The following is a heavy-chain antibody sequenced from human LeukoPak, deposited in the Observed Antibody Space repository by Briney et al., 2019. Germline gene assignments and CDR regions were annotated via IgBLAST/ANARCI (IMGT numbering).Heavy chain of an antibody. Sequence: ASVKVSCKASGYTFTDYYMHWVRQAPGQGLEWMGWINPDSGGTNYAQRFQGRVTMTRDTSISTAYMELSRLRSDDMAFYYCARAGVWDYNDSSGYHNGAFDIWGQGTMVTVSS. J-gene: IGHJ3*02. D-gene: IGHD3-22*01. CDR2: INPDSGGT. CDR1: GYTFTDYY. CDR3: ARAGVWDYNDSSGYHNGAFDI. V-gene: IGHV1-2*02.